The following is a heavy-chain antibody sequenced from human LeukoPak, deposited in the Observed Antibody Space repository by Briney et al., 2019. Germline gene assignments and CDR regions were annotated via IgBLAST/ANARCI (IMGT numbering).Heavy chain of an antibody. CDR1: GFTFSNHG. CDR3: ARDLAWGAFDY. D-gene: IGHD7-27*01. J-gene: IGHJ4*02. CDR2: ASPPGGGT. Sequence: GGSLRLSCGASGFTFSNHGMNWVRQAPGKGLEWLSGASPPGGGTYYADSVKGRFTISRDDSKNTLSLQMNSLRVEDTAVYYCARDLAWGAFDYWGQGTLVTVSS. V-gene: IGHV3-23*01.